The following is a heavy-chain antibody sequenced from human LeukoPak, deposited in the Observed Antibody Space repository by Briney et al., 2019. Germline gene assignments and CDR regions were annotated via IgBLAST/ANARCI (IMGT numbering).Heavy chain of an antibody. CDR3: ARGLTGDS. V-gene: IGHV1-2*02. CDR1: GYSLNAYY. D-gene: IGHD3-9*01. Sequence: ASVKVSCKASGYSLNAYYMNWVRQAPGQGLEWMGWINPNTGDTNYAQKFQGRVTMTRDRSISTVYMELSSLRFDDTAVYYCARGLTGDSWGQGTLVIVSS. J-gene: IGHJ4*02. CDR2: INPNTGDT.